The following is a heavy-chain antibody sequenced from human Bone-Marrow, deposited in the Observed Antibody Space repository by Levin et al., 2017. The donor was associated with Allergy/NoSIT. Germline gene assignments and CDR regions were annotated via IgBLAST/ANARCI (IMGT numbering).Heavy chain of an antibody. V-gene: IGHV5-51*01. Sequence: GESLKISCKGSRYSFTNYWVGWVRQMPGKGLEWMGIIYPGDSDTRYSPSFQGQVTISADKSVSTAYLQWSSLKASDTAMYYCARLYYGSGIYYGDFDYWGQGTLVTVSS. J-gene: IGHJ4*02. CDR3: ARLYYGSGIYYGDFDY. CDR2: IYPGDSDT. D-gene: IGHD3-10*01. CDR1: RYSFTNYW.